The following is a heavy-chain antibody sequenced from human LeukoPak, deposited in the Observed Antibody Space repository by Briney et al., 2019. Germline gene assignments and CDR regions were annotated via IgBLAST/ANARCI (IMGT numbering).Heavy chain of an antibody. CDR2: IYYSGST. Sequence: PSETLSLTCTVSGGSISSYYWSWIRQPPGKGLEWIGSIYYSGSTYYNPSLKSRVTISVDTSKNQFSLKLSSVTAADTAVYYCARHQYSSGFDYWGQGTLVTVSS. CDR3: ARHQYSSGFDY. V-gene: IGHV4-59*05. CDR1: GGSISSYY. J-gene: IGHJ4*02. D-gene: IGHD6-19*01.